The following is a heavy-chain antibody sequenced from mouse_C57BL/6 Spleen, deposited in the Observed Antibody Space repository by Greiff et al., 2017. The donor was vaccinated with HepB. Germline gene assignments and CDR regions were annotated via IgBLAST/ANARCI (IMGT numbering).Heavy chain of an antibody. CDR1: GYTFTSYW. CDR2: IDPSDSYT. D-gene: IGHD3-3*01. Sequence: LQQSGAELVKPGASVKLSCKASGYTFTSYWMQWVKQRPGQGLEWIGEIDPSDSYTNYNQKFKGKATLTVDTSSSTAYMQLSSLTSEDSAVYYCARGLGFAYWGQGTLVTVSA. CDR3: ARGLGFAY. V-gene: IGHV1-50*01. J-gene: IGHJ3*01.